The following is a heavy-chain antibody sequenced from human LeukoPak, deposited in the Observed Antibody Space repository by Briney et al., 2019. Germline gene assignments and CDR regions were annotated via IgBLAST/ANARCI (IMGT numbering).Heavy chain of an antibody. CDR2: ISSSSSYI. CDR1: GFTFSSYS. Sequence: GGSLRLSCAASGFTFSSYSMNWVPQAPGKGPEWVSSISSSSSYIYYADSVKGRFTISRDNAKNSLYLQMNSLRAEDTAVYYCARDIGNGDYVDAFDIWGQGTVVTVSS. D-gene: IGHD4-17*01. V-gene: IGHV3-21*01. J-gene: IGHJ3*02. CDR3: ARDIGNGDYVDAFDI.